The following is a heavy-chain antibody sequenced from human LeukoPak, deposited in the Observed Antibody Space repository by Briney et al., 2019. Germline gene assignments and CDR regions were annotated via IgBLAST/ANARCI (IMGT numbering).Heavy chain of an antibody. D-gene: IGHD1-26*01. Sequence: PGGSLRLSCAASGFTFSSYGMHWVRQAPGKGLEWVAVISYDGNNKYYADSVKGRFTISRDNSKNTLYLQMNSLRPEDSAVCYCARLASPSGSYSSSYFDYWGQGTLVTVSS. CDR1: GFTFSSYG. CDR3: ARLASPSGSYSSSYFDY. J-gene: IGHJ4*02. CDR2: ISYDGNNK. V-gene: IGHV3-30*03.